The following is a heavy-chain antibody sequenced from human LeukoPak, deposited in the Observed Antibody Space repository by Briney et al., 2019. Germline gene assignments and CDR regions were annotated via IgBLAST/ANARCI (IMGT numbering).Heavy chain of an antibody. V-gene: IGHV3-48*01. CDR2: TTSNSGTI. CDR1: GFTFSTYS. CDR3: ARVVYGSGSYYRFLDY. J-gene: IGHJ4*02. Sequence: GGSLRLSCAASGFTFSTYSMNWVRQAPGKGLEWVSYTTSNSGTIYYADSVRGRFTISRDNAKNLLYLQMSSLRAEDTAVYYCARVVYGSGSYYRFLDYWGQGTLVTVSS. D-gene: IGHD3-10*01.